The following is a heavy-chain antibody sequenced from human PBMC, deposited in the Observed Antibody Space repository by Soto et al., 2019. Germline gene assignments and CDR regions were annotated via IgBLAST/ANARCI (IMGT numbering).Heavy chain of an antibody. Sequence: EVRLVESGGGSGQPGGSLRLSCVASGYTFNSHEMNWIRQTPGKGLEWISSISGRGTTKYADSVKGRFTISRDNAHKSIYLEMNSLRVEDTAVDYCARGGIHWGQGALVTVSS. CDR3: ARGGIH. V-gene: IGHV3-48*03. CDR1: GYTFNSHE. J-gene: IGHJ4*02. D-gene: IGHD6-13*01. CDR2: ISGRGTT.